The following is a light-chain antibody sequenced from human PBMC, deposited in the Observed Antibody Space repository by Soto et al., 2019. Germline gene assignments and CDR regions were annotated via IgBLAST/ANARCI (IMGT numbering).Light chain of an antibody. Sequence: DIVMTQSPATLSVSPGEGATLSCRASQSVSSNLAWYQQKPGQPPRLLIHGASTRATGIPARFSGSGSGTEFTLTISSLQSEDFAVYYCHQYNNWPPGTFGQGTKVEIK. CDR3: HQYNNWPPGT. V-gene: IGKV3-15*01. CDR1: QSVSSN. CDR2: GAS. J-gene: IGKJ1*01.